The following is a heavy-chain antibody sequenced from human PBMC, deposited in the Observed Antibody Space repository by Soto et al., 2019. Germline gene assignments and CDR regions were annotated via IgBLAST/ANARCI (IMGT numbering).Heavy chain of an antibody. CDR3: ARDGAYCSGTGCRDYYHYMDV. Sequence: EVQLVESGGGLVKPGGSLRLSCAASGFSFSDYSMNWVRQAPGKGLEWVSSISGSSSYIYYADSLKGRVTVSRDHAEESLYLQMNSLRAEDTAVYYCARDGAYCSGTGCRDYYHYMDVWGKGTTVTVSS. CDR2: ISGSSSYI. CDR1: GFSFSDYS. D-gene: IGHD2-2*01. J-gene: IGHJ6*03. V-gene: IGHV3-21*01.